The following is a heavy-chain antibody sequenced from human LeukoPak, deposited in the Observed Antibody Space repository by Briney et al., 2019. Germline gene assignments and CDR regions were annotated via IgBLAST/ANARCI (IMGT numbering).Heavy chain of an antibody. V-gene: IGHV3-23*01. CDR2: ISGSGGST. CDR1: GFTFSSYG. J-gene: IGHJ5*02. D-gene: IGHD3-10*01. CDR3: ARVYGSGTYNWFDP. Sequence: GGSLRLSCAASGFTFSSYGMSWVRQAPGKGLEWVSGISGSGGSTYYADPVKGRFTISRDNAKNSLYLQMNSLRAEDTAVYYCARVYGSGTYNWFDPWGQGTLVTVSS.